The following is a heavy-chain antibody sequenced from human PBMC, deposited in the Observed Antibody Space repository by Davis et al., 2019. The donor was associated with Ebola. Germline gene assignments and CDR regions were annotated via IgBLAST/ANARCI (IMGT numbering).Heavy chain of an antibody. J-gene: IGHJ6*02. V-gene: IGHV4-4*08. Sequence: SETLSLTCTVSGGSISSYYWSWIRQPPGKGLEWIGYIYYSGSTNYNPSLKSRVTISVDTSKNQFSLKLSSVTAADTAVYYCAREGRSSSGPSIIYYYYYGMDVWGQGTTVTVSS. CDR2: IYYSGST. D-gene: IGHD6-6*01. CDR1: GGSISSYY. CDR3: AREGRSSSGPSIIYYYYYGMDV.